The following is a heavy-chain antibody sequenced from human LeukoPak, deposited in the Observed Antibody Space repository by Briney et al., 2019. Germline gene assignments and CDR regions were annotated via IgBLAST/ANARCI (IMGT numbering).Heavy chain of an antibody. V-gene: IGHV4-30-4*01. Sequence: SETLPLTCTVSGGSISSGDYYWSWIRQPPGKGLEWIGYIYYSGSTYYNPSLKSRVTISVDTSKNQFSLKLSSVTAADTAVYYCARVPYYYDSSGYWNWFDPWGQGTLVTVSS. J-gene: IGHJ5*02. D-gene: IGHD3-22*01. CDR2: IYYSGST. CDR3: ARVPYYYDSSGYWNWFDP. CDR1: GGSISSGDYY.